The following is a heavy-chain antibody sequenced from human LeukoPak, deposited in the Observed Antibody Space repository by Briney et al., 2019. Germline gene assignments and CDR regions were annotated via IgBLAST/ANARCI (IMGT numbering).Heavy chain of an antibody. CDR3: ALGYGGAFDY. V-gene: IGHV3-30*03. D-gene: IGHD1-1*01. Sequence: GGSLRLSCAASGFTFSSYGMHWVRQAPGKGLEWVAVISYDGSNKYYADSVKGRFTISRDNSKNTLYLQMNSLRAEDTAVYYCALGYGGAFDYWGQGTLVTVSS. CDR2: ISYDGSNK. CDR1: GFTFSSYG. J-gene: IGHJ4*02.